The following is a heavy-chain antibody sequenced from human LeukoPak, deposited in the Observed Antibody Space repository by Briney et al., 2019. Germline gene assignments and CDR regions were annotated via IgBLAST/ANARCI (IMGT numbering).Heavy chain of an antibody. J-gene: IGHJ6*02. Sequence: GASVTVSCKASGYTFTGYHMHWVRQAPGQGLQWMGWINPNSGGTDYAQKFQGRVTMTRDTSISTAYMELSRLRSDDTAVYYCALGATSIADDTLRLDVWGQGTTVTVSS. CDR3: ALGATSIADDTLRLDV. D-gene: IGHD6-6*01. CDR1: GYTFTGYH. V-gene: IGHV1-2*02. CDR2: INPNSGGT.